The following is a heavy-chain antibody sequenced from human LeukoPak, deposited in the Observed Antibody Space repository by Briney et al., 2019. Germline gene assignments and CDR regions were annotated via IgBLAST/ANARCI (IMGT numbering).Heavy chain of an antibody. J-gene: IGHJ4*02. V-gene: IGHV3-53*01. D-gene: IGHD4-17*01. CDR3: ARVGYGDYVRYFDY. CDR1: GFTVSSNY. CDR2: IYSGGST. Sequence: PGGPLRLSCAASGFTVSSNYMSWVRQAPGKGLEWVSVIYSGGSTYYADSVKGRFTISRDNSKNTLYLQMNSLRAEDTAVYYCARVGYGDYVRYFDYWGQGTLVTVSS.